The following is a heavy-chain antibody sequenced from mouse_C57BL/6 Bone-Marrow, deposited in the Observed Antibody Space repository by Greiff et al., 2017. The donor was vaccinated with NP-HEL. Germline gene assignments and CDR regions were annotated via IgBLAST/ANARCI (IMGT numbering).Heavy chain of an antibody. CDR1: GYTFTSYG. D-gene: IGHD2-3*01. Sequence: QVQLQQSGAELARPGASVKLSCKASGYTFTSYGISWVKQRTGQGLEWIGEIYPRSGNTYYNEKIKGKATLTADKSSSTAYMELRSLTSEDSAVYFCARLEDGYYVPAWFAYWGQGTLVTVSA. CDR2: IYPRSGNT. J-gene: IGHJ3*01. V-gene: IGHV1-81*01. CDR3: ARLEDGYYVPAWFAY.